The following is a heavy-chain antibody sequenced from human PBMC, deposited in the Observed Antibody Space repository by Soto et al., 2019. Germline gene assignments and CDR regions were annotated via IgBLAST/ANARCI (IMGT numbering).Heavy chain of an antibody. J-gene: IGHJ4*02. Sequence: GASVKVSCKASGYSFTDYHIHWVRQAPGQGLEWLGRINPKSGGTSTAQKFQGWVTMTRDRSISTVYMELTRLRSDDTAVYFCAKAGPNSYGRNYFEYWGQGTLVTVSS. D-gene: IGHD1-26*01. CDR1: GYSFTDYH. V-gene: IGHV1-2*04. CDR3: AKAGPNSYGRNYFEY. CDR2: INPKSGGT.